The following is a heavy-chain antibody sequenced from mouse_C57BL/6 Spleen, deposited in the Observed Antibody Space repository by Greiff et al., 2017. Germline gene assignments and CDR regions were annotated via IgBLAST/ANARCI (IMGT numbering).Heavy chain of an antibody. CDR3: AKEELRRGYFDV. CDR1: GYTFTSYW. V-gene: IGHV1-55*01. D-gene: IGHD4-1*01. CDR2: IYPGSGST. Sequence: QVQLQQPGAELVKPGASVKMSCKASGYTFTSYWITWVKQRPGQGLEWIGDIYPGSGSTNYNEKFKSKATLTVDTSSSTAYMQLSSLTSEDSAVYYCAKEELRRGYFDVWGTGTTVTVAS. J-gene: IGHJ1*03.